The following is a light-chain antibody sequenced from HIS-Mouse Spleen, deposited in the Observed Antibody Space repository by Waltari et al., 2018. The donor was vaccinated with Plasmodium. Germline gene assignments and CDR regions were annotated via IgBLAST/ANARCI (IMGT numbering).Light chain of an antibody. Sequence: SYELTQPPSVSVSPGQTSRIPCSADSLPKKYAYWDQQQSGQDPVLVIYEDSKLPSGIPYRFSGASSGTMATLTISGAQVEDEADYYCYSTDSSGNHRVFGGGTKLTVL. CDR1: SLPKKY. J-gene: IGLJ3*02. CDR3: YSTDSSGNHRV. CDR2: EDS. V-gene: IGLV3-10*01.